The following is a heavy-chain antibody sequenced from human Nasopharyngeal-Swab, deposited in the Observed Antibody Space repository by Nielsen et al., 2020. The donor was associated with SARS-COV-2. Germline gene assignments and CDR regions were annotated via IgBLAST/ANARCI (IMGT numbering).Heavy chain of an antibody. CDR3: ARVPGGYDSSGYYFDQ. CDR2: IKQDGTLK. V-gene: IGHV3-7*01. Sequence: GESLKISCAASGFTFSSYWMSWVRQSPEKGLEWVANIKQDGTLKSYVDSVKGRFTISRDNAKNSLYLQMNSLRVEDTAVYYCARVPGGYDSSGYYFDQWGQGTLVTVSS. CDR1: GFTFSSYW. J-gene: IGHJ4*02. D-gene: IGHD3-22*01.